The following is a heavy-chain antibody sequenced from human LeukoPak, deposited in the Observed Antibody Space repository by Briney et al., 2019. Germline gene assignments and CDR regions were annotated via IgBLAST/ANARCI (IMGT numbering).Heavy chain of an antibody. J-gene: IGHJ4*02. CDR1: GGSFSGYY. V-gene: IGHV4-34*01. CDR3: ARVTTTVTP. CDR2: INHSGST. Sequence: SETLSLTCAVYGGSFSGYYWSWSRQPPGKGLEWIGEINHSGSTNYNPSLKSRVTISVDTSKNQFSLKLSSVTAADTAVYYCARVTTTVTPWGQGTLVTVSS. D-gene: IGHD4-17*01.